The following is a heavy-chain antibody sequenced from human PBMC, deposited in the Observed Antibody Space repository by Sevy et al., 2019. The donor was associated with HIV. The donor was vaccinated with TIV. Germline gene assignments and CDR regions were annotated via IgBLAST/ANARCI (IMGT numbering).Heavy chain of an antibody. CDR1: GGTFSSYG. D-gene: IGHD4-17*01. CDR2: LNPSYGAA. V-gene: IGHV1-69*13. Sequence: ASVKVSCKASGGTFSSYGISWVRQAPGQGLEWMGGLNPSYGAANYSRNFQGRVTLTADESTSTAYIELSSLRSGDTAVYYCAKYDYGGYVGGFDAWGQGTLVTVSS. J-gene: IGHJ5*02. CDR3: AKYDYGGYVGGFDA.